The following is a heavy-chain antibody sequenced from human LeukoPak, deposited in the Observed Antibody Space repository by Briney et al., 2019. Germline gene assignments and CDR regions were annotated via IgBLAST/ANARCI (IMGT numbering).Heavy chain of an antibody. J-gene: IGHJ4*02. Sequence: ASVKVSCKASGHTFTSYGISWVRLAPGQGHEWMGWISAYNGNTDYAQKLQGRVTMTTDTSTSTAYMELRSLRSDDTAVYYCARDPKLNYYDSSGPVDYWGQGTLVTVSS. V-gene: IGHV1-18*01. D-gene: IGHD3-22*01. CDR2: ISAYNGNT. CDR3: ARDPKLNYYDSSGPVDY. CDR1: GHTFTSYG.